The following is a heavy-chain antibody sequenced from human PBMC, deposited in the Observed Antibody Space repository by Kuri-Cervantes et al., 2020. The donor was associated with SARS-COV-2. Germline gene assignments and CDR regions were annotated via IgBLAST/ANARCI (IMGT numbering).Heavy chain of an antibody. CDR3: ARDSDFWSGYYPGIVAFDI. Sequence: GESLKISCAASGFTFSDYYMSWVRQAPGKGLEWVSSISSSSSYIYYADSVKGRFTISGDNAKTSLYLQMNSLRAEDTAVYYCARDSDFWSGYYPGIVAFDIWGQGTMVTVSS. J-gene: IGHJ3*02. D-gene: IGHD3-3*01. CDR1: GFTFSDYY. CDR2: ISSSSSYI. V-gene: IGHV3-21*01.